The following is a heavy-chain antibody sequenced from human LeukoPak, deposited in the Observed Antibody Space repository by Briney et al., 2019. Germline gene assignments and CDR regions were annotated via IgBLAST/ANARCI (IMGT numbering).Heavy chain of an antibody. CDR2: ISFDGSNK. CDR1: GFTFSSYA. Sequence: GGSLRLSCAASGFTFSSYAMHWVRQAPGKGLEWVAVISFDGSNKYYADSVKGRFTISRDNSKNTLYLQMNSLRAEDTAVYYCAKDRYRYCSSTSCSKEDYWGQGTLVTVSS. D-gene: IGHD2-2*01. V-gene: IGHV3-30*04. J-gene: IGHJ4*02. CDR3: AKDRYRYCSSTSCSKEDY.